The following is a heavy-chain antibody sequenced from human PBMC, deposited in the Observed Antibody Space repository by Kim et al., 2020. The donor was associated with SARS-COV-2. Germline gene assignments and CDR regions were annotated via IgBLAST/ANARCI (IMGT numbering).Heavy chain of an antibody. Sequence: SETLSLTCTVSGGSISSSSYYWGWIRQPPGKGLEWIGSIYYSGSTYYNPSLKSRVTISVDTSKNQFSLKLSSVTAADTAVYYCARHVGFTMVRGVIYGRLGGMDVWGEGTTVTVSS. CDR2: IYYSGST. CDR1: GGSISSSSYY. D-gene: IGHD3-10*01. V-gene: IGHV4-39*01. CDR3: ARHVGFTMVRGVIYGRLGGMDV. J-gene: IGHJ6*04.